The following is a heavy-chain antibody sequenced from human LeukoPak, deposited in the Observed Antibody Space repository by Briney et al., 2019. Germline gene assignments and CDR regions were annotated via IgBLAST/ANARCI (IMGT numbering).Heavy chain of an antibody. CDR3: ARDLSYYDFWSGYYMGSVGDY. CDR1: GFTFSIYN. J-gene: IGHJ4*02. CDR2: ITSSSTYT. D-gene: IGHD3-3*01. Sequence: GGSLRLSCAAPGFTFSIYNMNWVRQAPGKALEWVSSITSSSTYTYYADSVKGRYTISRDNAKNSLYLQMNSLRAEDTAVYYCARDLSYYDFWSGYYMGSVGDYWGQGTLVTVSS. V-gene: IGHV3-21*01.